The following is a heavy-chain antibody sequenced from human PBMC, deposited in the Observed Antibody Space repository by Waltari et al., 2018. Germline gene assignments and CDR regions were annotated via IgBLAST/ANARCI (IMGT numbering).Heavy chain of an antibody. V-gene: IGHV4-39*01. CDR1: GGSISSSSYY. D-gene: IGHD4-17*01. CDR3: ASETTVTRRGHFDY. CDR2: IYYSGST. Sequence: QLQLQESGPGLVKPSETLSLTCTVSGGSISSSSYYWGWIRQPPGKGLEWIGSIYYSGSTYYHPSLKSRVTISVDTSKNQFSLKLSSVTAADTAVYYCASETTVTRRGHFDYWGQGTLVIVSS. J-gene: IGHJ4*02.